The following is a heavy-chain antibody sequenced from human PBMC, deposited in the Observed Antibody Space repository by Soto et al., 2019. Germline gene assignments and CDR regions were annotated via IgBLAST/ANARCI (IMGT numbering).Heavy chain of an antibody. J-gene: IGHJ4*02. CDR3: ATLYSGYGTYYDY. CDR1: RGSISSSNW. D-gene: IGHD5-12*01. Sequence: PSETLSLTCAVSRGSISSSNWWSWVRQPPGKGLEWIGEIYHSGSTNYNPSLKSRVTISVDKSKNQFSLKLSSVTAADTAVYYCATLYSGYGTYYDYWGQGTLVTVSS. CDR2: IYHSGST. V-gene: IGHV4-4*02.